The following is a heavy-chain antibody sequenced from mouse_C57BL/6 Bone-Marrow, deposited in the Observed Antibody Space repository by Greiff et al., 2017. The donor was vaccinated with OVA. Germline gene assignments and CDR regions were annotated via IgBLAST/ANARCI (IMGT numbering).Heavy chain of an antibody. D-gene: IGHD2-4*01. CDR2: ISYDGSN. V-gene: IGHV3-6*01. CDR1: GYSITSGYY. CDR3: ASFYYDYDERYFDV. J-gene: IGHJ1*03. Sequence: VQLQQSGPGLVKPSQSLSLTCSVTGYSITSGYYWNWIRQFPGNKLEWMGYISYDGSNNYNPSLKNRISITRDTSKNQFFLKLNSVTTEDTATYYCASFYYDYDERYFDVWGTGTTVTVSS.